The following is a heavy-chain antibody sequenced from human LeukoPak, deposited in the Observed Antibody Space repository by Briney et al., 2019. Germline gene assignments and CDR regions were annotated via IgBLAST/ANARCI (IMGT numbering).Heavy chain of an antibody. V-gene: IGHV3-53*01. J-gene: IGHJ3*02. CDR2: IYSGGST. D-gene: IGHD2-21*02. CDR3: ARGIYCGGDCSDAFDI. Sequence: GGSLRLSCAPSGFSFSDYYMSWVRQAPGKGLEWVSVIYSGGSTYYADSVKGRFTISRDNSKNTLYLQMNSLRAEDTAVYYCARGIYCGGDCSDAFDIWGQGTMVTVSS. CDR1: GFSFSDYY.